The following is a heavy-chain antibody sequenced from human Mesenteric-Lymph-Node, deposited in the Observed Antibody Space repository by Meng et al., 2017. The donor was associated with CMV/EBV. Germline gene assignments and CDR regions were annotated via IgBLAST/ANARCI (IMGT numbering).Heavy chain of an antibody. CDR2: INSDGSST. CDR1: TFSSFW. CDR3: ARTDGLITIFGVVNHYFDC. Sequence: TFSSFWMHWVRQAPGKGLVWVSRINSDGSSTIYADSVKGRFTISRDNAKNTLYLQMNSLRAEDTAIYYCARTDGLITIFGVVNHYFDCWGQGTLVTVSS. J-gene: IGHJ4*02. D-gene: IGHD3-3*01. V-gene: IGHV3-74*01.